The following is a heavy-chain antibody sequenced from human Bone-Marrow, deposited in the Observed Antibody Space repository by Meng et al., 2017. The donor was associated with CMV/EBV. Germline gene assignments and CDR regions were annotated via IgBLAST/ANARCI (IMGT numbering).Heavy chain of an antibody. CDR1: GYTFTSYY. CDR3: ARSPVLRFLEWLSRPYYFDY. CDR2: INPSGGST. V-gene: IGHV1-46*01. Sequence: ASVKVSCKASGYTFTSYYMHWVRQAPGQGLEWMGIINPSGGSTSYAQKFQGRVTITRNTSISTAYMELSSLRSEDTAVYYCARSPVLRFLEWLSRPYYFDYWGQGTLVTVSS. D-gene: IGHD3-3*01. J-gene: IGHJ4*02.